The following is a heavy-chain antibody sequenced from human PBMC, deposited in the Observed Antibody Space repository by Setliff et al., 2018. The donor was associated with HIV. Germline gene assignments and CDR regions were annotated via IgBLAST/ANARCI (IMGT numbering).Heavy chain of an antibody. CDR3: AKDGAVITPGGALDI. V-gene: IGHV3-33*06. Sequence: GGSLRLSCAASGFTFDNYAMHWVRQAPRKGLEWVAVIWYDGLEKYYGDSVKGRFTVSRDNSKNTLTLQMKSLRAEDTAIYYCAKDGAVITPGGALDIWGQGTMVTVS. D-gene: IGHD1-20*01. CDR2: IWYDGLEK. CDR1: GFTFDNYA. J-gene: IGHJ3*02.